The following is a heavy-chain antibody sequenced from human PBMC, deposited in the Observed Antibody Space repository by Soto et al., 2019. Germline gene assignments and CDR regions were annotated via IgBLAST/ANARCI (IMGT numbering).Heavy chain of an antibody. CDR3: AKGYYYDSSGYYSTFDY. D-gene: IGHD3-22*01. J-gene: IGHJ4*02. Sequence: LRLSCAASGFTFSAFGMHWVRQTPGKGLEWAAVISNDGTNKYYADSVKGRFTISRDNSKNTLYLQMDSLRPEDTAVYYCAKGYYYDSSGYYSTFDYWGQGTLVTVSS. CDR2: ISNDGTNK. V-gene: IGHV3-30*18. CDR1: GFTFSAFG.